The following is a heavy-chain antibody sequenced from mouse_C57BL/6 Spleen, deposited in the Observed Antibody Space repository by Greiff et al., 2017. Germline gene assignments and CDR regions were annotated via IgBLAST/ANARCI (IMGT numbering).Heavy chain of an antibody. CDR1: GYSFTDYN. CDR3: AREGLGYDRDFDY. CDR2: INPNYGTT. D-gene: IGHD2-2*01. Sequence: EVQLQQSGPELVKPGASVKISCKASGYSFTDYNMNWVKQSPGKSLEWIGVINPNYGTTSYTQKFKGKATLTVDKSSSTANLQLNSLPSEDSAVDYCAREGLGYDRDFDYWGQGTTLTVSS. V-gene: IGHV1-39*01. J-gene: IGHJ2*01.